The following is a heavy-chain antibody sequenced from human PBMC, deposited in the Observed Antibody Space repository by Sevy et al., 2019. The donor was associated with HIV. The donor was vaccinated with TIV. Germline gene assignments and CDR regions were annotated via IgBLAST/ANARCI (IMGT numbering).Heavy chain of an antibody. CDR3: TRVRGTISPYYYYGMDV. V-gene: IGHV3-49*03. Sequence: GGSLRLSCTDSGFTFGDYAMSWCRQAPGKGLEWVGFIRSKTYCGTTEYAASAKGRFTISRDDSKSIAYLQMNSLKTEDTAVYYCTRVRGTISPYYYYGMDVWGQGTTVTVSS. D-gene: IGHD3-16*01. J-gene: IGHJ6*02. CDR1: GFTFGDYA. CDR2: IRSKTYCGTT.